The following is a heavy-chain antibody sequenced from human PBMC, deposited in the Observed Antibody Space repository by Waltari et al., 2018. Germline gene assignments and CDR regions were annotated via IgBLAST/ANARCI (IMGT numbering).Heavy chain of an antibody. Sequence: QLQLVESGGGVVQPGRSLSLSCAASGFTFRSYGMHWVRQAPGKGLEWVAYISFDGSKMYYLDSVKGRFTISRDNAKNTLYLQMDSLRNDDTAVYHCAVIVALDYWGQGTLVTVSS. CDR3: AVIVALDY. D-gene: IGHD5-12*01. CDR1: GFTFRSYG. CDR2: ISFDGSKM. J-gene: IGHJ4*02. V-gene: IGHV3-30*03.